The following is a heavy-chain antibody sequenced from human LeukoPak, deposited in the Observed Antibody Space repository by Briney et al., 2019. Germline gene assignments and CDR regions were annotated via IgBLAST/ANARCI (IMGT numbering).Heavy chain of an antibody. V-gene: IGHV3-21*01. CDR1: GFTFSDYS. CDR3: ARSAVVATTRDAFDI. CDR2: ISSSSSYI. Sequence: GGSLRLSCAASGFTFSDYSMNWVRQAPGKGLEWVSFISSSSSYIYYADSAKGRFTISRDNAKNSLYLQMNSLRAEDTAVYYCARSAVVATTRDAFDIWGQGTMVTVSS. D-gene: IGHD2-15*01. J-gene: IGHJ3*02.